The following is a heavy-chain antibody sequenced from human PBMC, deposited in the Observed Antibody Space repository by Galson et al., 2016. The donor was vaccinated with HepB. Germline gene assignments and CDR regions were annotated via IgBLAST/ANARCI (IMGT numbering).Heavy chain of an antibody. Sequence: SLRLSCAASGFTFSSYGMHWVRQAPGKGLEWVAVVWYDGSNKYYEDSVKGRFAISRDNSNNTLYLQMNSLRAEDTAVYYCARDGPKSSYSYYYYYGMDVWGRGTTVTVS. CDR3: ARDGPKSSYSYYYYYGMDV. J-gene: IGHJ6*02. CDR2: VWYDGSNK. D-gene: IGHD1-26*01. V-gene: IGHV3-33*01. CDR1: GFTFSSYG.